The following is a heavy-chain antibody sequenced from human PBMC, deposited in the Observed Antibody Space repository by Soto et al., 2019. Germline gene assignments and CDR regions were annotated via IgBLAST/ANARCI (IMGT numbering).Heavy chain of an antibody. J-gene: IGHJ4*02. Sequence: VQLVESGGGLVQPGGSLRLSCAGSGFTLSDHYIDWVRQAPGKGLEWVSSISSTTNYIYYADSMKGRFTVSRDNAKNSVYLDMNSLSAEDTAVYYCARESEDLTSNFDYWGQGTLVTVSS. CDR3: ARESEDLTSNFDY. CDR2: ISSTTNYI. V-gene: IGHV3-11*06. CDR1: GFTLSDHY.